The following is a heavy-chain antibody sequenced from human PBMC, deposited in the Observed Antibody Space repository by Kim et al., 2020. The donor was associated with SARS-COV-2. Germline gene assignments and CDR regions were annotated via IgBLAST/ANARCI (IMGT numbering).Heavy chain of an antibody. D-gene: IGHD5-12*01. J-gene: IGHJ4*02. Sequence: GGSLRLSCAASGFTFSSYAMHWVRQAPGKGLEWVAVISYDGSNKYYADSVKGRFTISRDNSKNTLYLQMNSLRAEDTAVYYCARDQVRWLQSTYYFDYWGQGTLVTVSS. CDR2: ISYDGSNK. CDR3: ARDQVRWLQSTYYFDY. CDR1: GFTFSSYA. V-gene: IGHV3-30-3*01.